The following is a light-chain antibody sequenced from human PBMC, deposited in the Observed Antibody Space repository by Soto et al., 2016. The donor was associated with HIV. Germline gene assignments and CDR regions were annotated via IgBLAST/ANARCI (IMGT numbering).Light chain of an antibody. J-gene: IGKJ3*01. CDR3: MQTLQTIS. Sequence: DVVLTQSPRFLPVIPGEPASISCRSSQSLRHDNGHNYLDWYVQKSGQSPQRLIYLSVFRASGVPDRFSGSGEGTHFTLKISPVEADDVGIYYCMQTLQTISFGPGPKWIS. CDR2: LSV. V-gene: IGKV2-28*01. CDR1: QSLRHDNGHNY.